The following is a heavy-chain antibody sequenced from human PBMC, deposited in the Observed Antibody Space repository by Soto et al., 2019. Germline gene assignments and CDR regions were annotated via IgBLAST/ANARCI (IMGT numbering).Heavy chain of an antibody. D-gene: IGHD2-15*01. J-gene: IGHJ4*02. Sequence: EVQLLESGGGLVQPGGSLRLSCAASGFTFGTYAMNWVRQAPGKGLEWVSGITGSGGSTYYADSVKGRFTISRDNSKNTLYLQMNSLRGDDTAVYYCAKGYCSGGSCYAKSFFDYWGQGTLVTVSS. CDR3: AKGYCSGGSCYAKSFFDY. CDR2: ITGSGGST. CDR1: GFTFGTYA. V-gene: IGHV3-23*01.